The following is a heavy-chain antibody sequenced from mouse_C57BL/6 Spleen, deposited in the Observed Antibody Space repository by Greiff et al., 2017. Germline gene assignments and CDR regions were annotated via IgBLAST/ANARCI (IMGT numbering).Heavy chain of an antibody. V-gene: IGHV3-1*01. CDR3: ARGGTYGNYAMDY. CDR1: GYSITSGYD. D-gene: IGHD2-1*01. Sequence: EVQLQQSGPGMVKPSQSLSLTCTVTGYSITSGYDWHWIRHFPGNKLEWMGYISYSGSTNYNPSLKSRISITHDTSKNHFFLKLNSVTTEDTATYYCARGGTYGNYAMDYWGQGTSVTVSS. CDR2: ISYSGST. J-gene: IGHJ4*01.